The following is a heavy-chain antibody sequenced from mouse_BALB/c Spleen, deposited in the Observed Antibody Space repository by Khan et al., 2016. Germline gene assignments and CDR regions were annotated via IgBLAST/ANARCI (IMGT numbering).Heavy chain of an antibody. CDR2: IDPANGNS. Sequence: VQLQQSGAEFVKPGATVKLSCTASGFNIKDTYMYWVKQRPEQGLEWIGRIDPANGNSKYDPKFQGKATITADTSSNTAHLQLSSLTSEDTAVXYCARGNLGYWGQGTTLTVSS. V-gene: IGHV14-3*02. CDR3: ARGNLGY. J-gene: IGHJ2*01. CDR1: GFNIKDTY.